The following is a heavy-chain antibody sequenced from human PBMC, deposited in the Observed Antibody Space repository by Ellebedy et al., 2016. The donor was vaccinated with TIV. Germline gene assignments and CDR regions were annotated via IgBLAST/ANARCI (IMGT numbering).Heavy chain of an antibody. CDR2: IDPSDSYT. V-gene: IGHV5-10-1*01. Sequence: KVSXXGSGYSFTSYWISWVRQMPGKGLEWMGRIDPSDSYTNYSPSFQGHVTISADKSISTAYLQWSSLKASDTAMYYCARIIDGYNRNAFDIWGQGTMVTVSS. CDR1: GYSFTSYW. J-gene: IGHJ3*02. D-gene: IGHD5-24*01. CDR3: ARIIDGYNRNAFDI.